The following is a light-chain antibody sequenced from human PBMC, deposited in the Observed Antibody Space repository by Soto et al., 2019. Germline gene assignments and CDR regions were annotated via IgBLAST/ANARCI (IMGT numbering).Light chain of an antibody. CDR1: SSDVGRFEY. Sequence: QSALTQPRSVSGSPGQSVTISCTGTSSDVGRFEYVSWYQQHPGEAPKVVVYDITKRPSGVPDRFSGSKSGNTASLTISGLQAEDEADYYCCSYTSSSTFYVFGTGTKLTVL. CDR2: DIT. J-gene: IGLJ1*01. V-gene: IGLV2-11*01. CDR3: CSYTSSSTFYV.